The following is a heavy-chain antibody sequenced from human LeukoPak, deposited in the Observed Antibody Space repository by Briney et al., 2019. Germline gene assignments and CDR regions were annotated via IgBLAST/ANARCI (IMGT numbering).Heavy chain of an antibody. Sequence: GGSLRLSCAASGFTFSSYWMHWVRQAPGKGLVWVSRINTDGSSTNYADSVKGRFTISRDNAKNTLYLQMNSLSAEDTAVYYCARGRSGYFDYWGQGTLVTVSS. D-gene: IGHD3-3*01. CDR1: GFTFSSYW. CDR3: ARGRSGYFDY. CDR2: INTDGSST. J-gene: IGHJ4*02. V-gene: IGHV3-74*01.